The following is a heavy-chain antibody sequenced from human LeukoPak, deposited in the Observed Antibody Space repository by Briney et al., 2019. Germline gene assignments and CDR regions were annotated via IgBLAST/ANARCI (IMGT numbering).Heavy chain of an antibody. CDR1: GFTFSSYW. CDR2: INSDGSST. J-gene: IGHJ4*02. V-gene: IGHV3-74*01. Sequence: GGSLRLSCAASGFTFSSYWMHWVRQAPGKGLVWVSRINSDGSSTSYADSVKGRFTISRDNAKNTLYLQMNSLRAEDTAVYYCASDPVAGILDYWGQGTLVTVSS. D-gene: IGHD6-19*01. CDR3: ASDPVAGILDY.